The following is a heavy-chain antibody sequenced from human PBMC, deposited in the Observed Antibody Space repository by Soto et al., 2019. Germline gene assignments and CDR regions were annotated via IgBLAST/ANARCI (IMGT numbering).Heavy chain of an antibody. CDR3: TINVCPGSSGWYFHAFDI. D-gene: IGHD6-13*01. J-gene: IGHJ3*02. CDR1: GVTFRNYW. CDR2: IKGDGSKT. Sequence: QLVESGGGLVQPGGPLRLSCAASGVTFRNYWMTCARQAPGKGLEWVANIKGDGSKTSYLDSVRGRFTVSRDHAMHSLYLAMNILRAQARAPYYCTINVCPGSSGWYFHAFDIWGPATMVTVSS. V-gene: IGHV3-7*05.